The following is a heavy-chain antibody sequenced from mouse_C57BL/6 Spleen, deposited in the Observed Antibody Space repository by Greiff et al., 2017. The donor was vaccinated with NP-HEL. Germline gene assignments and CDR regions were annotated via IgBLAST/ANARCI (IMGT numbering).Heavy chain of an antibody. CDR3: VRAGYGYDGFAY. CDR2: IRSKSNNYAT. J-gene: IGHJ3*01. Sequence: EVHLVESGGGLVQPKGSLKLSCAASGFSFNTYAMNWVRQAPGKGLEWVARIRSKSNNYATYYADSVKDRFTISRDDSESMLYLQMNNLKTEDTAMYYCVRAGYGYDGFAYWGQGTLVTVSA. CDR1: GFSFNTYA. D-gene: IGHD2-2*01. V-gene: IGHV10-1*01.